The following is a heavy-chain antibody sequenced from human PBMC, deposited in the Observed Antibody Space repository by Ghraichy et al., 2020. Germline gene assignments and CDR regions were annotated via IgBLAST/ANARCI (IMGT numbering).Heavy chain of an antibody. J-gene: IGHJ4*02. Sequence: GSLRLSCAVSGVSITNNDWWSWVRQPPGKGLEWIGQIYHSGATMYNPSLRSRVTMSVDKSSSQFSLKLNSMTAADTAVYYCARDPVVAPGVSFDLWGQGTLVTVSS. CDR1: GVSITNNDW. V-gene: IGHV4-4*02. CDR2: IYHSGAT. CDR3: ARDPVVAPGVSFDL. D-gene: IGHD2-15*01.